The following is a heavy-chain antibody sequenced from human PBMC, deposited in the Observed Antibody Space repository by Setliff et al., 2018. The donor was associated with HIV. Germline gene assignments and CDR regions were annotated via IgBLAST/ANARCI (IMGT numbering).Heavy chain of an antibody. V-gene: IGHV1-2*06. CDR1: GYTFTDYY. D-gene: IGHD4-4*01. CDR3: ARDSGDDYSDYYYYGMDV. Sequence: ASVKVSCKASGYTFTDYYMHWVRQAPGQGPEWLGRINPKSGGTRYAQKFQGRVTFTWDTSASTAYMELSSLRSEDTALYYCARDSGDDYSDYYYYGMDVWGQGTTVTVSS. J-gene: IGHJ6*02. CDR2: INPKSGGT.